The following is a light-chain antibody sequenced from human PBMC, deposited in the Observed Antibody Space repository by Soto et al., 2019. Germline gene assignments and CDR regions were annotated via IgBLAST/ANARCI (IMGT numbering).Light chain of an antibody. CDR3: QQSYSTPWT. J-gene: IGKJ1*01. Sequence: DLQMTQSPSSLSASVGDRVTITCRASQSISSYLNWYQQKPGKAPKLLIYAASSLQSGVPSRFSGCGAATDFTLTISSLQPEDFATYYCQQSYSTPWTFGQGTKVEIK. CDR2: AAS. CDR1: QSISSY. V-gene: IGKV1-39*01.